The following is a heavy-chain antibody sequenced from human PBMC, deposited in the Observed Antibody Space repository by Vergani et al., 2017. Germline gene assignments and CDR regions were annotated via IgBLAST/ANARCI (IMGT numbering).Heavy chain of an antibody. CDR3: ARSGVYSGSYCFDY. CDR2: INHSGST. J-gene: IGHJ4*02. D-gene: IGHD1-26*01. Sequence: QVQLQQWGAGLLKPSETLSLTCAVYGGSFSGYYWSWIRQPPGKGLEWIGEINHSGSTNYNPSLKSRVTISVDTSKNQFSLKLSSVTAADTAVYYCARSGVYSGSYCFDYWGQGTLVTVSS. CDR1: GGSFSGYY. V-gene: IGHV4-34*01.